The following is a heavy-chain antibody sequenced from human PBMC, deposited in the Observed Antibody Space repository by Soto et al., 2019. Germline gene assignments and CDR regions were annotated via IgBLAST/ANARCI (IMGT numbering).Heavy chain of an antibody. CDR3: AKDMCHYDTEVVH. V-gene: IGHV3-30*18. D-gene: IGHD3-22*01. CDR2: ISSDGNNK. J-gene: IGHJ4*02. CDR1: GFTFSSFG. Sequence: QVQLVESGGGVVQPGRSLRLSCAASGFTFSSFGMHWVRQAPGKGLEWLAVISSDGNNKYYADSVKGRFTISRDSSENTLYLQINSLRAEDTAVYYCAKDMCHYDTEVVHWGQGTLVTVSS.